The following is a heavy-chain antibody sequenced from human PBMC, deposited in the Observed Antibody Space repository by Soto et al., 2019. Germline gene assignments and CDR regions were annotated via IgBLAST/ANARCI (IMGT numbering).Heavy chain of an antibody. D-gene: IGHD4-17*01. Sequence: GESLKISCKGSGYNFIACWIGWVRRMPGKGLEWMGIIYPADSDTRYTPSFQGQVTISVDKSIGTAYLQWSSLKASDTAMYYCARQALYGDYMFDYWGQGTLVTVSS. CDR1: GYNFIACW. V-gene: IGHV5-51*01. CDR2: IYPADSDT. CDR3: ARQALYGDYMFDY. J-gene: IGHJ4*02.